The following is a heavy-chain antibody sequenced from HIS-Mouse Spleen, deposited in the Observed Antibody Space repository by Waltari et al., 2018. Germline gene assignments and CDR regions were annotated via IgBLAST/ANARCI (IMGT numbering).Heavy chain of an antibody. CDR2: ISWNSGSI. CDR3: AKDITSSSFDAFDI. Sequence: EVQLVESGGGLVQPGRSLRLSCAASGFTFDDYAMHWVRQAPGKGLEWVSGISWNSGSIGYAESVKGRFTISRDNAKNSLYLQMNSLRAEDTALYYCAKDITSSSFDAFDIWGQGTMVTVSS. D-gene: IGHD6-13*01. J-gene: IGHJ3*02. V-gene: IGHV3-9*01. CDR1: GFTFDDYA.